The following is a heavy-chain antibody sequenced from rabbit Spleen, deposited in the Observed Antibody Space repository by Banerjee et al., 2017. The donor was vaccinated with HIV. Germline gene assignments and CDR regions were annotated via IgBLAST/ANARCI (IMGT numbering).Heavy chain of an antibody. CDR1: GFSFGSYW. Sequence: QSLEESGGGLVKPGASLTLTCTASGFSFGSYWMCWVRQAPGKGLEWIGCIYTGSASTYYASWAKGRFTISKTSSTTVTLQMTSLTAADTATYFCARDFYFNLWGPGTLVTVS. CDR2: IYTGSAST. J-gene: IGHJ4*01. CDR3: ARDFYFNL. V-gene: IGHV1S40*01.